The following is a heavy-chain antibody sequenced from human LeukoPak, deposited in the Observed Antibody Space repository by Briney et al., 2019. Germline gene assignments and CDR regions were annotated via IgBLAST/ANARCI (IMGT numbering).Heavy chain of an antibody. CDR2: ISGSGGST. CDR1: GGSFSGYY. J-gene: IGHJ4*02. CDR3: AKDIGGYYYDSSGYYTFDY. Sequence: LTCAVYGGSFSGYYWSWVRQAPGKGLEWVSAISGSGGSTYYADSVKGRFTISRDNSKNTLYLQMNSLRAEDTAVYYCAKDIGGYYYDSSGYYTFDYWGQGTLVTVSS. V-gene: IGHV3-23*01. D-gene: IGHD3-22*01.